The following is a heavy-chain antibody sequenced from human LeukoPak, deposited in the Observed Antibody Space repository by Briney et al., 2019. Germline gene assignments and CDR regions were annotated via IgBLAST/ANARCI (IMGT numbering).Heavy chain of an antibody. CDR1: GASTSSGLYY. V-gene: IGHV4-61*02. Sequence: PSETLSLTCTVSGASTSSGLYYWNWFRQPAGKGLEYIGRIYISGSTNYNPSLKSRVTISVDTPKNQFSLKLSSVTAADTAVYYCARVLGVGYYYYYMDVWGKGTTVTVSS. CDR2: IYISGST. D-gene: IGHD1-26*01. J-gene: IGHJ6*03. CDR3: ARVLGVGYYYYYMDV.